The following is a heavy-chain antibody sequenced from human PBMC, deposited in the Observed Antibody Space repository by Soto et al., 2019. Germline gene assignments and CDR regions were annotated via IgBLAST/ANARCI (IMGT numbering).Heavy chain of an antibody. Sequence: EVQLVESGGGLVKPGGSLRLSCAASGFTFSRYSMNWVRQAPGKGLEWVSSISGSSSYIYYADSVKGRFTISRDNAKNALYLQMNSLRAEDTAVYYCARSYDILTGYSGFDYWGQGPLVTVSS. CDR3: ARSYDILTGYSGFDY. V-gene: IGHV3-21*01. CDR1: GFTFSRYS. J-gene: IGHJ4*02. CDR2: ISGSSSYI. D-gene: IGHD3-9*01.